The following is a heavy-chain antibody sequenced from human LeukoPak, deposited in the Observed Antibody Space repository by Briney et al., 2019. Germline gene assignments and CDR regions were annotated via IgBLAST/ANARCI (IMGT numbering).Heavy chain of an antibody. J-gene: IGHJ4*02. Sequence: GGSLRLSCAASGFTFDDYGMSWVRQAPGKGLEWVSGINWNGGSTGYADSVKGRFTISRDNAKDSLYLQMKSLRAEDTALYYCARGYPYYFDYWGQGTLVTVSS. CDR3: ARGYPYYFDY. CDR2: INWNGGST. V-gene: IGHV3-20*04. CDR1: GFTFDDYG. D-gene: IGHD1-26*01.